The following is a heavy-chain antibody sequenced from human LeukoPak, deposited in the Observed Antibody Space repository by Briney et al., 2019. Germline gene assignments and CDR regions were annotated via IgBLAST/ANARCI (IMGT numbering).Heavy chain of an antibody. CDR2: IYNSGST. CDR1: GGSISYHY. CDR3: ARDSRYSDNSGYYYSHYYMDV. J-gene: IGHJ6*03. D-gene: IGHD3-22*01. V-gene: IGHV4-59*11. Sequence: SETLSLTCTVSGGSISYHYWSWIRQPPGKGLEWIGCIYNSGSTNYNPSLMSRVTISVDTSKNQFSLNLSSVTAADTAVYYCARDSRYSDNSGYYYSHYYMDVWGKGTTVTVSS.